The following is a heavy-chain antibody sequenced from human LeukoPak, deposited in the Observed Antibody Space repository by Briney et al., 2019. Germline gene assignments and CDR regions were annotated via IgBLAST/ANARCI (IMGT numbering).Heavy chain of an antibody. CDR1: GGSFSGYY. D-gene: IGHD4-23*01. J-gene: IGHJ4*02. CDR3: ASLVNYFDY. Sequence: PSETLSLTCAVYGGSFSGYYWSWIRQPPGKGLEWIGEINHSGSTNYNPSLKSRVTISVDTSKNQFSLKLSSVTAADTAVYYCASLVNYFDYRGQGTLVTVSS. V-gene: IGHV4-34*01. CDR2: INHSGST.